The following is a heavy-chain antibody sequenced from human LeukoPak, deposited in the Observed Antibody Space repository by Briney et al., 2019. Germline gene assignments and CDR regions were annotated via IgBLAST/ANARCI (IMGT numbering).Heavy chain of an antibody. CDR2: MNPNSGST. CDR3: ARDRSTGYPYYFEY. J-gene: IGHJ4*02. V-gene: IGHV1-8*03. D-gene: IGHD5-12*01. Sequence: ASVKVSCKASGYTFTSFDLNWVRQATGQGLEWMGWMNPNSGSTGYAQKFQGRVTITRNTSISTAYMELSGLRSEDTAVYYCARDRSTGYPYYFEYWGQGTLVTVSS. CDR1: GYTFTSFD.